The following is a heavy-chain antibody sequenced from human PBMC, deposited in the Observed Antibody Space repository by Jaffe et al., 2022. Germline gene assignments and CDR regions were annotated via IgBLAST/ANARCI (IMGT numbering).Heavy chain of an antibody. V-gene: IGHV3-66*02. Sequence: EVQLVESGGGLVQPGGSLRLSCAASGFTVSSNYMSWVRQAPGKGLEWVSVIYSGGSTYYADSVKGRFTISRDNSKNTLYLQMNSLRAEDTAVYYCARARHYYDSSGYYYPGGYFDYWGQGTLVTVSS. CDR3: ARARHYYDSSGYYYPGGYFDY. CDR1: GFTVSSNY. D-gene: IGHD3-22*01. J-gene: IGHJ4*02. CDR2: IYSGGST.